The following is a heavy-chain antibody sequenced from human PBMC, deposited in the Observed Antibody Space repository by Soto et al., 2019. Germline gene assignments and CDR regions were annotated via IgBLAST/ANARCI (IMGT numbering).Heavy chain of an antibody. CDR1: GGTFSSYA. CDR2: IIPIFGTA. Sequence: QVQLVQSGAELKKPGSSVKVSCKASGGTFSSYAISWVRQAPGQGLEWMGGIIPIFGTANYAQKFQGRVTITAYESTSTAYMELSSLRSEDTAVYYCAREGGSSSLAWLHTGGVNWFDPWGQGTLVTVSS. D-gene: IGHD6-13*01. J-gene: IGHJ5*02. V-gene: IGHV1-69*01. CDR3: AREGGSSSLAWLHTGGVNWFDP.